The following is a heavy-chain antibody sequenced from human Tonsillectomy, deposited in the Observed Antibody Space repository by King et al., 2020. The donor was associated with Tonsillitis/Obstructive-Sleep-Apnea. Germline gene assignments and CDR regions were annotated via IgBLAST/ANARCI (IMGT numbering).Heavy chain of an antibody. CDR2: INHSGST. Sequence: VQLQQWGAGLLKPSETLSVTCAVYGVSFSGYYWSWIRQPPGKGLEWIGEINHSGSTNYNPSLKSRVTISLDMSKNQFSLKLTSVTAADTAVYYCARLDIAVVPAAMSDALDIWGQGTMVSVSS. V-gene: IGHV4-34*01. J-gene: IGHJ3*02. CDR3: ARLDIAVVPAAMSDALDI. CDR1: GVSFSGYY. D-gene: IGHD2-2*03.